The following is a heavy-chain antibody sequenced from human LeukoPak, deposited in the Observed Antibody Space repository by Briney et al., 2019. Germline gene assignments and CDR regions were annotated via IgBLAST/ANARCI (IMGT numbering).Heavy chain of an antibody. CDR2: IIPIFGTA. V-gene: IGHV1-69*01. Sequence: SVKVSCKASGGTFSSYAISWVRQAPGQGLEWMGGIIPIFGTANYAQKFQSRVTITADESTSTAYMELSSLRSEDTAVYYCARADRAVAGLGIDYWGQGTLVTVSS. CDR3: ARADRAVAGLGIDY. D-gene: IGHD6-19*01. J-gene: IGHJ4*02. CDR1: GGTFSSYA.